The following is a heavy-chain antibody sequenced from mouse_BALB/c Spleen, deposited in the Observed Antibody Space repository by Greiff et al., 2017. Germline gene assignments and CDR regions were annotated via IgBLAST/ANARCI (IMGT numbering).Heavy chain of an antibody. CDR2: ISDGGSYT. D-gene: IGHD3-1*01. J-gene: IGHJ3*01. CDR3: ARSSPLGKPWFAY. Sequence: EVKLVESGGGLVKPGGSLKLSCAASGFTFSDYYMYWVRQTPEKRLEWVATISDGGSYTYYPDSVKGRFTISRDNAKNNLYLQMSSLKSEDTATYYCARSSPLGKPWFAYWGQGTLVTVSA. V-gene: IGHV5-4*02. CDR1: GFTFSDYY.